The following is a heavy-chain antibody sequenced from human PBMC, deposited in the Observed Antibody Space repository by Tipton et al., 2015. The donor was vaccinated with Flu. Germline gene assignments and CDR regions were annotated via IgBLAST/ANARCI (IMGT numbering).Heavy chain of an antibody. CDR2: ISAYNGNT. Sequence: QSGPEVKKPGASVKVSCKASGYTFTSYGISWVRQAPGQGLEWMGWISAYNGNTNYAQKLQGRVTMTTDTSTSTAYMELRSLRSDDTAVYYCARVSRGGYYPSLSSFQHWGQGTLVTVSS. CDR1: GYTFTSYG. D-gene: IGHD3-22*01. CDR3: ARVSRGGYYPSLSSFQH. J-gene: IGHJ1*01. V-gene: IGHV1-18*04.